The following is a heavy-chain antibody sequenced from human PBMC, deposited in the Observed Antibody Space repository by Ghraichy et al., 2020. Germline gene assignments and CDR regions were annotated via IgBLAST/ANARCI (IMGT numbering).Heavy chain of an antibody. CDR2: IYSVGGT. Sequence: GGSLRLSCAASGFTVSNNYMSWVRQAPGKGLEWVSLIYSVGGTLYADSVKGRFTISRDSSKNTLYLQMNSLRAEDTAVYYCTRDSNGMAKTPGWGQGTLVTVSS. CDR1: GFTVSNNY. D-gene: IGHD5-24*01. J-gene: IGHJ4*02. CDR3: TRDSNGMAKTPG. V-gene: IGHV3-53*01.